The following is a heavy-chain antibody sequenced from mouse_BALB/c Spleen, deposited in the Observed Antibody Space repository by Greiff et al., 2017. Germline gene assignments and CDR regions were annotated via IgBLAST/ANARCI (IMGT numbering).Heavy chain of an antibody. J-gene: IGHJ4*01. Sequence: DVQLQESGPGLVKPSQSLSLTCTVTGYSLTSDYAWTWIRQCPGNKLEWMGSISYSGSTSYNPSLKSRISITRDTSKNQFFLQLNSVTTEDTATYYGAREYDADDGYAMDYWGQGTSVTVSA. D-gene: IGHD2-14*01. CDR1: GYSLTSDYA. CDR3: AREYDADDGYAMDY. CDR2: ISYSGST. V-gene: IGHV3-2*02.